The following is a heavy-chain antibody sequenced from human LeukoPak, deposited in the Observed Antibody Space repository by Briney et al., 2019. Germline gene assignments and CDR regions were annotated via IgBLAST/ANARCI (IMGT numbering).Heavy chain of an antibody. CDR2: INSDGSST. J-gene: IGHJ4*02. Sequence: GGSLRLSCAASGFTFSSYWMHWVRQAPGKGLVWVSCINSDGSSTSYADSVKGRFTISRDNAKNTLYLQMNSLRVEDTAVYYCARRGGGYYDFWSGYSKAYFDYWGQGTLVTVSS. V-gene: IGHV3-74*01. CDR3: ARRGGGYYDFWSGYSKAYFDY. CDR1: GFTFSSYW. D-gene: IGHD3-3*01.